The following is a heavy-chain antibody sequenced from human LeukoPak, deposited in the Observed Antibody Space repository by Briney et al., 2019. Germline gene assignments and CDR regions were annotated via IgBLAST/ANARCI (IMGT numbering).Heavy chain of an antibody. Sequence: GGSLRPSCAASGFTFSGSAMHWVRQASGKGLEWVGRIRSRANSYATAYAASVKGRFTISRDDSKNTAYLQMNSLKTEDTAVYYCSRGLVDYDILTGDAFDIWGQGTMVTVSS. CDR1: GFTFSGSA. D-gene: IGHD3-9*01. CDR3: SRGLVDYDILTGDAFDI. CDR2: IRSRANSYAT. V-gene: IGHV3-73*01. J-gene: IGHJ3*02.